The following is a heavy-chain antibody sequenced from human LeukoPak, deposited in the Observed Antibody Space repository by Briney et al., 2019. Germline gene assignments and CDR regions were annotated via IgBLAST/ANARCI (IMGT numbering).Heavy chain of an antibody. J-gene: IGHJ6*02. CDR2: IWYDGSNK. D-gene: IGHD3-16*01. CDR1: GFTFSSYG. CDR3: ARGGGLDV. Sequence: GRSLRLSCAASGFTFSSYGMHWVRQAPGKGLEWVAVIWYDGSNKYYADSVKGRFTISRDNSKNSLYLQMSNLRAEDTAVYFCARGGGLDVWGRGATVTVSS. V-gene: IGHV3-33*01.